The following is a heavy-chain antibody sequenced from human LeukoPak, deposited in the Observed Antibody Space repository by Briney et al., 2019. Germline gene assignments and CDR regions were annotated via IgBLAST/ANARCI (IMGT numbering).Heavy chain of an antibody. V-gene: IGHV1-69*06. J-gene: IGHJ3*02. CDR1: GGTFSSYA. CDR3: ARTYCSGGSCPHDAFDI. D-gene: IGHD2-15*01. CDR2: IIPIFGTA. Sequence: SVKVSCKASGGTFSSYAISWVRQAPGQGLEWVGGIIPIFGTANYAQKFQGRVTITADKSTSTAYMELSSLRSEDTAVYYCARTYCSGGSCPHDAFDIWGQGTMVTVSS.